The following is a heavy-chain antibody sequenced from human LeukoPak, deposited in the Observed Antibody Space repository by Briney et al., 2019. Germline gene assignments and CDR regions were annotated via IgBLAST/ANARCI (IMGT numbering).Heavy chain of an antibody. Sequence: GGSLRLSCAASGFTFSSYWMHWVRQAPGKGLVWVSRINSDGSTSYADFVKGRFTTSRDNAKNTLYLQMNSLRAEDTAVYYCARGGPLDYWGQGTLVTVSS. J-gene: IGHJ4*02. CDR3: ARGGPLDY. D-gene: IGHD1-26*01. CDR2: INSDGST. V-gene: IGHV3-74*01. CDR1: GFTFSSYW.